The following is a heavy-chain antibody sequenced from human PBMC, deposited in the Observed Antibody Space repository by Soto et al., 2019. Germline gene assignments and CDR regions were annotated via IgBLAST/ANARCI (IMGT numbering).Heavy chain of an antibody. CDR3: VRSVPAATWQYSGMDV. CDR2: IYHSGTF. D-gene: IGHD2-2*01. Sequence: QVRLQELGPGLVEPSGTLSLTCAVSGDSVSSSSCWSWVRQAPGKGLEWIGEIYHSGTFNYNPSLASRVSVSVDKSRHQLSLNLKSVTAADTAVYYCVRSVPAATWQYSGMDVWGQGTTVTVSS. V-gene: IGHV4-4*02. CDR1: GDSVSSSSC. J-gene: IGHJ6*02.